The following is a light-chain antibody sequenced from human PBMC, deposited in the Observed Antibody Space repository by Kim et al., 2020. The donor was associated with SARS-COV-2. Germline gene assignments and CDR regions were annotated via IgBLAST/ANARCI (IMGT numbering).Light chain of an antibody. V-gene: IGLV1-44*01. CDR3: ATWDDSLNGWV. J-gene: IGLJ3*02. CDR2: SSN. Sequence: GPRVSLSCSGSSSNVGSNPVTWYQQFPGTAPKVLIHSSNQWPSGVPDRFSGSKSGTSASLAISGLQSDDEADYYCATWDDSLNGWVFGGGTKLTVL. CDR1: SSNVGSNP.